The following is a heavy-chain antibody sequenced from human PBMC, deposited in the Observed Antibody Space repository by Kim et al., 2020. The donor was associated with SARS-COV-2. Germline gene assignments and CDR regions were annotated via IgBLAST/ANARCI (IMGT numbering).Heavy chain of an antibody. Sequence: NSGNTGYAQKSQGRVTMTRNTSISTAYMELSSLRSEDTAVYYCARGGGDVWGQGTTVTVSS. D-gene: IGHD2-15*01. CDR3: ARGGGDV. J-gene: IGHJ6*02. CDR2: NSGNT. V-gene: IGHV1-8*01.